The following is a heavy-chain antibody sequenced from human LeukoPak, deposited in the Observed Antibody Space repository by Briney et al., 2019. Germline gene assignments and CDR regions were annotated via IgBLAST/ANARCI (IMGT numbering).Heavy chain of an antibody. Sequence: GGSLRLSCAASGFTFSSYCMNWVRQAPGKGLEWVSSISVGSSYIYYADSVKGRFTISRDNAKNSLYLQMNSLRAEDTAVYYCARDGCCSSTSCRDYSYYYGMDVWGQGTTVTVSS. CDR3: ARDGCCSSTSCRDYSYYYGMDV. CDR1: GFTFSSYC. V-gene: IGHV3-21*01. J-gene: IGHJ6*02. D-gene: IGHD2-2*01. CDR2: ISVGSSYI.